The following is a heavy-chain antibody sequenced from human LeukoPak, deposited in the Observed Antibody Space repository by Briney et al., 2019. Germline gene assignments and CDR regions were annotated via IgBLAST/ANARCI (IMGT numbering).Heavy chain of an antibody. Sequence: ASVKVSCKASEDTFTTYDINWVRQVAGQGLEWMGWMNPNSGNTGNAQKFQGRVIMTRNTSINTAYLELSSLRSEDTAVYYCATHDKLGVVDYWGQGTLVTVSS. J-gene: IGHJ4*02. CDR3: ATHDKLGVVDY. CDR1: EDTFTTYD. D-gene: IGHD7-27*01. V-gene: IGHV1-8*01. CDR2: MNPNSGNT.